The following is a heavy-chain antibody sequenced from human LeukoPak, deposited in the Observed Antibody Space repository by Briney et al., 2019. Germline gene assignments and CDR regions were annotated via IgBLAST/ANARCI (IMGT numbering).Heavy chain of an antibody. CDR3: ARVPVFVCGYYYSNWFDP. CDR1: GGSISSYY. V-gene: IGHV4-59*01. J-gene: IGHJ5*02. D-gene: IGHD3-22*01. CDR2: IYYSGST. Sequence: SETLSLTCTVSGGSISSYYWSWIRQPPGKGLEWIGYIYYSGSTNYNPSLKSRVTISVDTSKNQFSLKLSSVTAADTAVYYCARVPVFVCGYYYSNWFDPWGQGTLVTVSS.